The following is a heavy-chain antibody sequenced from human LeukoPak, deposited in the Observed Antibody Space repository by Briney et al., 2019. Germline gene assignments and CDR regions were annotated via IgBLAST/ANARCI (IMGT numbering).Heavy chain of an antibody. CDR2: FDPEDGET. Sequence: ASVKVSCKVSGYTLTELSMHWVRQVPGKGLEWMGGFDPEDGETIYAQKFQGRVTMTEDTSTDTAYMEPSSLRSEDTAVYYCATAYYYDSSGYGRYDYWGQGTLVTVSS. CDR3: ATAYYYDSSGYGRYDY. CDR1: GYTLTELS. J-gene: IGHJ4*02. D-gene: IGHD3-22*01. V-gene: IGHV1-24*01.